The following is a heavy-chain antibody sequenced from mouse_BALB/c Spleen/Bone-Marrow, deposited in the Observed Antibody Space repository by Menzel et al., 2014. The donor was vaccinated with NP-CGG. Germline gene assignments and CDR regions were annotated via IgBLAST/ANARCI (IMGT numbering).Heavy chain of an antibody. J-gene: IGHJ4*01. CDR3: ARWEYYAMDY. D-gene: IGHD4-1*01. CDR2: IDPANGNT. CDR1: GFNIKDPY. Sequence: DVKLQESGAELVKPGASVKLSCTASGFNIKDPYMHWVKQRPEQGLEWIGRIDPANGNTKYDPKFQGKATITADTSSNTAYLQLSSLTSEDTAVYYCARWEYYAMDYWGQGTSVTVSS. V-gene: IGHV14-3*02.